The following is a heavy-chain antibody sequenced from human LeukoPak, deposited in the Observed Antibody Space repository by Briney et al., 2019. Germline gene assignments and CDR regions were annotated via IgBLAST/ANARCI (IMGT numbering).Heavy chain of an antibody. J-gene: IGHJ4*02. CDR2: ISGSGGST. V-gene: IGHV3-23*01. CDR1: GFTFSSYA. D-gene: IGHD4-11*01. CDR3: AKVHSNYNFDY. Sequence: GGSLRLTCAASGFTFSSYAMSWVRQAPGKELEWVSAISGSGGSTYYADSVKGRFTISRDNSKNTLYLQMNSLRAEDTAVYYCAKVHSNYNFDYWGQGTLVTVSS.